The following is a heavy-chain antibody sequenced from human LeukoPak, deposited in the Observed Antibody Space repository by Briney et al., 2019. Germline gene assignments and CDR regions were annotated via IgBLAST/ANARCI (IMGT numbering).Heavy chain of an antibody. D-gene: IGHD4-23*01. V-gene: IGHV1-69*05. CDR1: GGTFSSYA. CDR3: ARGAATVVTPGNLDL. CDR2: IIPIFGTA. J-gene: IGHJ2*01. Sequence: ASVKVSCKASGGTFSSYAISWMRQAPGQGLEWMGGIIPIFGTANYAQKFQGRVTITTDESTSTAYMELSSLRSEDTAVYYCARGAATVVTPGNLDLWGLGTLVTVSS.